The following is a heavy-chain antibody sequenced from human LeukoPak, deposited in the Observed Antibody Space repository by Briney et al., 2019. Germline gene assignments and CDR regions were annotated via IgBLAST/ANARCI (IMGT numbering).Heavy chain of an antibody. J-gene: IGHJ4*02. CDR1: EFTFSSYS. CDR3: ARGRGADYGGNSGYFDY. Sequence: GGSLRLSCAASEFTFSSYSMNWVRQAPGKGLEWVAVIWYDGSNKYYADSVKGRFTISRDNPKNTLYVQMNSLRAEDTAVYYCARGRGADYGGNSGYFDYWGQGTLVTVSS. CDR2: IWYDGSNK. V-gene: IGHV3-33*08. D-gene: IGHD4-23*01.